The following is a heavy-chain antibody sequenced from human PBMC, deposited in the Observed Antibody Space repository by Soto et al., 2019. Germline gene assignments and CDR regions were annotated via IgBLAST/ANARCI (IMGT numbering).Heavy chain of an antibody. CDR1: GGSISSGSYY. J-gene: IGHJ6*02. Sequence: SETLSLTCTVSGGSISSGSYYWGWVRQHPGKGLEWIGHISYSGNTYYNPSPNGRLIISLDTSKNQFSLRLSSVTAADTAVYYCVTDWAVTKTLYGLDVWGQGTTVTVSS. CDR3: VTDWAVTKTLYGLDV. CDR2: ISYSGNT. D-gene: IGHD6-19*01. V-gene: IGHV4-31*03.